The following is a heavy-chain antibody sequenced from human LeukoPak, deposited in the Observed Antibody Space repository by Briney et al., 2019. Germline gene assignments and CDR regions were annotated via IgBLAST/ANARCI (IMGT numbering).Heavy chain of an antibody. Sequence: GASVKVSCKASGYSFTSYSINWVRQAPGQGLEWMGWINTKTGIPTYAQGFTGRFVFSLDTSVTTAYLQINNLKAEDTAVFYCVRAVRSQIDSWGQGTLVTVSS. CDR1: GYSFTSYS. CDR2: INTKTGIP. CDR3: VRAVRSQIDS. J-gene: IGHJ4*02. V-gene: IGHV7-4-1*02.